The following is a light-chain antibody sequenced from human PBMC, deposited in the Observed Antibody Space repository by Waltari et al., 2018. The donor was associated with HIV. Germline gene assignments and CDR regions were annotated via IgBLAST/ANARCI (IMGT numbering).Light chain of an antibody. J-gene: IGLJ3*02. CDR2: EVS. Sequence: QSALPQPASVSGSPGQSITISCTGTSSDVGVYNYVSWYQQHPGKAPKLMIYEVSNRPSGVSNRFSGSKSGNTASLTISGLQAEDEADYYCSSYTTRNTRVFGGGTTLTVL. CDR3: SSYTTRNTRV. V-gene: IGLV2-14*01. CDR1: SSDVGVYNY.